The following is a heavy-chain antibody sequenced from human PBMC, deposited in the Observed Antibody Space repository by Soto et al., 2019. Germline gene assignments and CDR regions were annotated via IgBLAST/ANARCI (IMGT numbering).Heavy chain of an antibody. D-gene: IGHD6-13*01. Sequence: GGSLRLSFAASGFTFSSYGMHWVRQAPGKGLEWVAVIWYDGSNKYYADSVNGRFTISRDNSKNTLDLQMNSLRAEDTAVYYCARDQSRFIIAAAVVGYWGQGTLVTVSS. CDR2: IWYDGSNK. CDR3: ARDQSRFIIAAAVVGY. V-gene: IGHV3-33*01. CDR1: GFTFSSYG. J-gene: IGHJ4*02.